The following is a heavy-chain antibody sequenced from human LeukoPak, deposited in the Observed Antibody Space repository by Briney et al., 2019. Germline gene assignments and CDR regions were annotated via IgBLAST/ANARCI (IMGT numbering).Heavy chain of an antibody. CDR3: ARGDDYGGNVDY. D-gene: IGHD4-23*01. CDR1: GGSFSGYY. CDR2: INHSGST. V-gene: IGHV4-34*01. Sequence: SETLSLTCAVYGGSFSGYYWSWIRQPPGKGLEWIGEINHSGSTNYNPSLKSRVTISVDTSKNQFSLKLSSVTAADTAVYHCARGDDYGGNVDYWGQGTLVTVSS. J-gene: IGHJ4*02.